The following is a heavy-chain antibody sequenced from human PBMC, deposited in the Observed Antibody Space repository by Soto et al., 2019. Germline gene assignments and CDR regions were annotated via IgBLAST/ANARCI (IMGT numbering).Heavy chain of an antibody. CDR2: IKEDGSET. D-gene: IGHD3-10*01. J-gene: IGHJ6*02. Sequence: EVQVVESGGGLVQPGGSLRLSCAASGFTLSSYWMTWVRQAPGKGLEWVANIKEDGSETYYVDSVKGRFTISRDNAKNSLYLQLNSLRAEDTAVYYCAREVLVWFGDFLEDYYYHGMDVWGQGTTVTVSS. CDR1: GFTLSSYW. V-gene: IGHV3-7*05. CDR3: AREVLVWFGDFLEDYYYHGMDV.